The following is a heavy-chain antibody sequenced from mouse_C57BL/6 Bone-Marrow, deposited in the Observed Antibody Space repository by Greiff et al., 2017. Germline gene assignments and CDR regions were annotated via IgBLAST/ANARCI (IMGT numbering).Heavy chain of an antibody. J-gene: IGHJ4*01. D-gene: IGHD2-13*01. CDR3: ARKENPLVTMDN. Sequence: VQLKQSEPGLVQPSQSLSITCTVSGFSLSTYGIHWVRQSPGKGLEWLGVIWSGGITDYNAAFISRLSITRDNSKSQIFYNMISRQADDTAIYYCARKENPLVTMDNWGRGTSVTVSS. V-gene: IGHV2-2*01. CDR1: GFSLSTYG. CDR2: IWSGGIT.